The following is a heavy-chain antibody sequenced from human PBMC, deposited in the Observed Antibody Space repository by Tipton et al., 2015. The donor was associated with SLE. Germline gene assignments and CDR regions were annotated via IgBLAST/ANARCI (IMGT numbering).Heavy chain of an antibody. Sequence: TLSLTCTVSGGSISSDSHSWSWIRQPAGKGLEWIGYIYTSGSTYYNPSLKSRVTISVDTSKNQFSLKLSSVTAADTAVYYCARDFARRLVSGYFDYWGQGTLVTVSS. D-gene: IGHD3-9*01. CDR3: ARDFARRLVSGYFDY. J-gene: IGHJ4*02. V-gene: IGHV4-61*09. CDR2: IYTSGST. CDR1: GGSISSDSHS.